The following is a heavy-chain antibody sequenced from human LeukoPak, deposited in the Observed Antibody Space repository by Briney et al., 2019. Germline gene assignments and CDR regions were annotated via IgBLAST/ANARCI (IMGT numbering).Heavy chain of an antibody. CDR1: GFTFDDYA. V-gene: IGHV3-9*03. CDR3: AKGSNGSGYSSGWYYFDY. Sequence: GGSLRLSCAASGFTFDDYAMHWVRQAPGKGLEWVSGISWNSGSIGYADSVKGQFTISRDNAKNSLYLQMNSLRAEDMALYYCAKGSNGSGYSSGWYYFDYWGQGTLVTVSS. J-gene: IGHJ4*02. CDR2: ISWNSGSI. D-gene: IGHD6-19*01.